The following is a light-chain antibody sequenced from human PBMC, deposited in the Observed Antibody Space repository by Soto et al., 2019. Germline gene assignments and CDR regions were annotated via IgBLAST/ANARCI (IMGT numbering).Light chain of an antibody. CDR1: QSVSSY. CDR2: DTS. J-gene: IGKJ5*01. V-gene: IGKV3-11*01. Sequence: EIVLTHSPSSLSLSPLERATLSFMASQSVSSYLAWYQQKPGQAPRLLIYDTSNRATGIPARFSGSGSGTDFTLTISSLEPEDFAVYYCQQRSNWPITFGQGTRLEIK. CDR3: QQRSNWPIT.